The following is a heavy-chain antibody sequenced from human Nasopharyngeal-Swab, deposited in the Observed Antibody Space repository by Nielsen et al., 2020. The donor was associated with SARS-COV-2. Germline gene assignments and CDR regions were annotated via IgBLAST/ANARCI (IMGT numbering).Heavy chain of an antibody. CDR1: GFTFSSDS. Sequence: GGSLRLSCAASGFTFSSDSMNWVRQAPGKGLEWVSSISSSSSYIYYADSVKGRFTISRDNAKNSLYLQMNSLRAEDTAVYYCARDDGQWLNPVYYFDYWGQGTLVTVSS. V-gene: IGHV3-21*01. D-gene: IGHD6-19*01. CDR3: ARDDGQWLNPVYYFDY. CDR2: ISSSSSYI. J-gene: IGHJ4*02.